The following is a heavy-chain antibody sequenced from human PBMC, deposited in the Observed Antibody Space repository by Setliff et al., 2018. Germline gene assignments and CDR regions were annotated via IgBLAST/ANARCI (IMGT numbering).Heavy chain of an antibody. V-gene: IGHV3-7*03. CDR3: AKEGAPYYYDSSGYSPTRHNWSDP. CDR2: IKQDGSST. Sequence: GGSLRLSCAASGFTFSSYWMNWVRQAPGKGLEWVANIKQDGSSTSYADSVKGRFTISRDNAKNTLYLQMNSLRAEDTAVYYCAKEGAPYYYDSSGYSPTRHNWSDPWGQGTLVTVSS. J-gene: IGHJ5*02. CDR1: GFTFSSYW. D-gene: IGHD3-22*01.